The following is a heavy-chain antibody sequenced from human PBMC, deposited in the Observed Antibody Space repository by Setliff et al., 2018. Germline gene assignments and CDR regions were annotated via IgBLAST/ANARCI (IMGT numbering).Heavy chain of an antibody. CDR1: GGSISSSSYY. D-gene: IGHD3-10*01. V-gene: IGHV4-39*01. CDR3: ARRPMGPGAPFDI. Sequence: PSETLSLTCAVSGGSISSSSYYWGWIRQSPGEGLEWIANIHYNGNLYYNPSLKNRATISMDTSKIQFSLKLISVTAADTALYFCARRPMGPGAPFDIWGHGTMVTVSS. CDR2: IHYNGNL. J-gene: IGHJ3*02.